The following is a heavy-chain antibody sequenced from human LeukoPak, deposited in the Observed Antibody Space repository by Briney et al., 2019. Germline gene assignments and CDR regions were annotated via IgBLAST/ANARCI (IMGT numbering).Heavy chain of an antibody. CDR3: ARLLRSGYSNGFLDY. CDR1: GASISSYY. V-gene: IGHV4-59*01. J-gene: IGHJ4*02. Sequence: SETLSLTCTVSGASISSYYWSWIRQPPGKGLEWIGYIYYSGSTNYNPSLKSRGTISVDTSKNQFSLKLNSVTAADTAVYFCARLLRSGYSNGFLDYWGQGTLVTVSS. D-gene: IGHD5-18*01. CDR2: IYYSGST.